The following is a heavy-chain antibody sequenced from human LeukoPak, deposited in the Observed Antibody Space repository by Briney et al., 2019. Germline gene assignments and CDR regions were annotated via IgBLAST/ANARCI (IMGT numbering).Heavy chain of an antibody. Sequence: PGGSLRLSCTASGFSVSSNFMSWVRQAPGKGLEWVSVLYSGANTYYADSVKGRFTISRDNSKNTLYLQMNSLRAEDTAVYYCAKDLAGFRSLDWGQGTLVTVSS. V-gene: IGHV3-53*01. D-gene: IGHD3-10*01. CDR1: GFSVSSNF. CDR3: AKDLAGFRSLD. CDR2: LYSGANT. J-gene: IGHJ4*02.